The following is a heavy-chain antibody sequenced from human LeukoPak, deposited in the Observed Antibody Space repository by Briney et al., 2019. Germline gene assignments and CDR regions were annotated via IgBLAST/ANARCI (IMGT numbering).Heavy chain of an antibody. CDR1: GGSISSGDYY. CDR2: IYYSGST. CDR3: ARVALPYGSGSYYFDY. J-gene: IGHJ4*02. V-gene: IGHV4-30-4*01. D-gene: IGHD3-10*01. Sequence: SQTLSLTCTVSGGSISSGDYYWSWIRQPPGKGLEWIGYIYYSGSTYYNPSLKSRVTISVDTSKNQFSLKLRSVTAADTAVYYCARVALPYGSGSYYFDYWGQGTQVTVSS.